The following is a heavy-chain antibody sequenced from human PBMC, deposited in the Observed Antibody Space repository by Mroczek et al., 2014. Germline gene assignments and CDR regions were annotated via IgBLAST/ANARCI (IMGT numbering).Heavy chain of an antibody. CDR3: AKWGRRDSSSSDDAFDI. CDR1: GFTFSSYG. J-gene: IGHJ3*02. CDR2: ISYDGSNK. Sequence: QVQLVESGGGVVQPGRSLRLSCAASGFTFSSYGMHWVRQAPGKGLEWVAVISYDGSNKYYADSVKGRFTISRDNSKNTLYLQMNSLRAEDTAVYYCAKWGRRDSSSSDDAFDIWGQGTMVTVSS. V-gene: IGHV3-30*18. D-gene: IGHD6-6*01.